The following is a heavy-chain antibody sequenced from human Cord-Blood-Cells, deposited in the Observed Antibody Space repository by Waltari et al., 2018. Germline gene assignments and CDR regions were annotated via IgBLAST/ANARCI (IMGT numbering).Heavy chain of an antibody. CDR1: GFTFRNAW. V-gene: IGHV3-15*01. CDR2: IKSKTDGGTT. J-gene: IGHJ3*02. Sequence: EVQLVESGGGLVKPGGSLRLACAASGFTFRNAWMSWVRGAPGKGLEWVGRIKSKTDGGTTDYAAPVKGRFTISRDDSKNTLYLQMNSLKTEDTAVYYCTTDYPWDDAFDIWGQGTMVTVSS. D-gene: IGHD1-26*01. CDR3: TTDYPWDDAFDI.